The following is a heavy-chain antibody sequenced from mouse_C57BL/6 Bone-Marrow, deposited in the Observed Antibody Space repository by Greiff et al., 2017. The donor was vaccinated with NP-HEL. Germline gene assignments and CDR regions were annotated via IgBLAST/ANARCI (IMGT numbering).Heavy chain of an antibody. J-gene: IGHJ1*03. CDR1: GYTFTSYW. V-gene: IGHV1-64*01. CDR3: ARSDPHYYYGSRSHWYIAV. CDR2: IHPNRGST. Sequence: QVQLQQPGAELVKPGASVKLSCKASGYTFTSYWMHWVKQRPGQGLEWIGMIHPNRGSTNYNEKFKSKATLTVDKSSSTAYMQLSSLTSEDSAVYYCARSDPHYYYGSRSHWYIAVWDTGTTITVSA. D-gene: IGHD1-1*01.